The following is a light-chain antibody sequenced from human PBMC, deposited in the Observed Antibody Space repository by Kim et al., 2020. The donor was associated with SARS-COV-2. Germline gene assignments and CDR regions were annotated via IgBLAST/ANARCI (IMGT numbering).Light chain of an antibody. V-gene: IGKV1-27*01. J-gene: IGKJ1*01. CDR3: QKYNSAPWT. CDR1: PDIANS. Sequence: ASVGARFTTTCRASPDIANSLAWYQQKPGTVPKVLIYAASTLQSGVPSRFSGSGSGTEFTLPIGSLQTEDVATYYCQKYNSAPWTFGPGTKVDIK. CDR2: AAS.